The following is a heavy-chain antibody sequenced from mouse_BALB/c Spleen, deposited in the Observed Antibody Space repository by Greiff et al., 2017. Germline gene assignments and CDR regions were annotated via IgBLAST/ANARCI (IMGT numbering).Heavy chain of an antibody. Sequence: EVQVVESGGGLVQPGGSLRLSCATSGFTFTDYYMSWVRQPPGKALEWLGFIRNKANGYTTEYSASVKGRFTISRDNSQSILYLQMNTLGAEDSATYYCARHFLAYWGQGTLVTVSA. J-gene: IGHJ3*01. V-gene: IGHV7-3*02. CDR1: GFTFTDYY. CDR3: ARHFLAY. CDR2: IRNKANGYTT.